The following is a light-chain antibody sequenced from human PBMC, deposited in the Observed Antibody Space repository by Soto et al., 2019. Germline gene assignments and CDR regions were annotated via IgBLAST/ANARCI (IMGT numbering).Light chain of an antibody. V-gene: IGKV1-5*01. J-gene: IGKJ4*01. CDR3: QQYTAYSS. CDR1: QNVSTW. CDR2: GAS. Sequence: DIQMTHSPSTLSASVGDRVTITCRASQNVSTWLTWYQQKPGKAPKLLVFGASTLYVGVPSRFSGSGSGTEFTLTINSLQPDDFATYYCQQYTAYSSFGGGTKVDIK.